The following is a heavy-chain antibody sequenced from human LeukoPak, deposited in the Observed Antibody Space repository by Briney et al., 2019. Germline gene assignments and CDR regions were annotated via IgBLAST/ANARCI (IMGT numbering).Heavy chain of an antibody. J-gene: IGHJ5*02. CDR3: AREVYYGSGSPGWFDP. CDR2: IYYSGST. D-gene: IGHD3-10*01. CDR1: GDSISTYY. V-gene: IGHV4-59*01. Sequence: SETLSLTCTVSGDSISTYYWSWIRQPPGKGLEWIGYIYYSGSTNYNPSLKSRVTISVDTSKNQFSLKLSSVTAADTAVYYCAREVYYGSGSPGWFDPWGQGTLVTVSS.